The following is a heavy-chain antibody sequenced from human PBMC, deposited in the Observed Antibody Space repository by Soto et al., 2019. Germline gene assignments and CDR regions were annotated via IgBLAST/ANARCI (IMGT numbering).Heavy chain of an antibody. CDR1: GCSFSTYA. Sequence: ASVKVSCKASGCSFSTYAFNWVRQAPGQGLEWLGGINPKSGGTSTAQKFQGWVTMTTDTSISTASMELTRLTSDDTAIYYCARGDSTDCSNGVCSFFYNHDMDVWGQGTTVTVSS. CDR2: INPKSGGT. V-gene: IGHV1-2*04. J-gene: IGHJ6*02. D-gene: IGHD2-8*01. CDR3: ARGDSTDCSNGVCSFFYNHDMDV.